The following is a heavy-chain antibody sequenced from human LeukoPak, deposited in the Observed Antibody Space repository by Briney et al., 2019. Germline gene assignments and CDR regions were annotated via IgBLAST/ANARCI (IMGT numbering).Heavy chain of an antibody. CDR1: GFTFISYS. Sequence: PGGSLRLSCPAPGFTFISYSMNWVRQAPGKGLEWVSSISSSSSYIYYADSVKGRFTIARDNGTTSLYLQMMSLRADDTAVYKCERDRQGWGNYTISSRYPIIFWGQGTLVTVSS. D-gene: IGHD3-16*01. V-gene: IGHV3-21*01. CDR2: ISSSSSYI. J-gene: IGHJ4*02. CDR3: ERDRQGWGNYTISSRYPIIF.